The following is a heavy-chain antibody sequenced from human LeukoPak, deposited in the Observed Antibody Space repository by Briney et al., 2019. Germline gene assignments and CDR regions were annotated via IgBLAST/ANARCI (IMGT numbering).Heavy chain of an antibody. D-gene: IGHD3-3*01. Sequence: SGGSLRLSCAASGFTFSSYSMNWVRQAPGKGLEWVSSISSSSSYIYYADSVKGRFTISRDNAKNTLYLQMNSLRVEDTAVYCVRSVSGNYGLFDYWGQGTLVTVSS. V-gene: IGHV3-21*01. CDR1: GFTFSSYS. J-gene: IGHJ4*02. CDR2: ISSSSSYI. CDR3: RSVSGNYGLFDY.